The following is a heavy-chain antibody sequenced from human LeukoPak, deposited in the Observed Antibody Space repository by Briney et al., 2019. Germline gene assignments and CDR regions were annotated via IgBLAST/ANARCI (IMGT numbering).Heavy chain of an antibody. CDR2: INLDGSEK. Sequence: GGSLRLSCAVSGFTFSSYWMSWVRQAPGKGLEWVANINLDGSEKYYVDSVKGRFTISRDNAKNSLYLQVNSLRAEDTAVYYCARVGYYYGFHWGQGTLVTVSS. CDR1: GFTFSSYW. D-gene: IGHD3-10*01. V-gene: IGHV3-7*01. J-gene: IGHJ4*02. CDR3: ARVGYYYGFH.